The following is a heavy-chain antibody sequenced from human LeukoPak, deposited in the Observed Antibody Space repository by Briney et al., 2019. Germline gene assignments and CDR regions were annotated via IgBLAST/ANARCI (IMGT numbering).Heavy chain of an antibody. CDR1: GYSFNDKY. Sequence: ASVKVSCKASGYSFNDKYLHWVRQAPGQGLEWMGSINPNSGGTNYAQKFQGRVTMTTDTSMSTAYMELSRLTSDDMAVYYCARAGGRSWFDPWGQGTLVTVSS. CDR3: ARAGGRSWFDP. CDR2: INPNSGGT. V-gene: IGHV1-2*02. J-gene: IGHJ5*02.